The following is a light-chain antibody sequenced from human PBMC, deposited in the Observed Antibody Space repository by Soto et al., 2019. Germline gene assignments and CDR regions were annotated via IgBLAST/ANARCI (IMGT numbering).Light chain of an antibody. Sequence: QSALTQPPSASGSPRQSVTISCTGTSSDVGGYNYVSWYQQHPGKAPKLMIYEVSKRPSGVPDRFSGSKSGNTASLTVSGLQAEDEADYYCSSYAGSNPVFGGGTKLTVL. CDR2: EVS. J-gene: IGLJ2*01. CDR1: SSDVGGYNY. V-gene: IGLV2-8*01. CDR3: SSYAGSNPV.